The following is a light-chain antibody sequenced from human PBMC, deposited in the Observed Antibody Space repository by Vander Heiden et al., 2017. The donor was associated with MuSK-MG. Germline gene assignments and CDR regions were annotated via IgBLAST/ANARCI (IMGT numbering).Light chain of an antibody. J-gene: IGKJ1*01. V-gene: IGKV1-39*01. CDR2: AAS. Sequence: DIQMTQSPSSLSASVGDRVTITGRASQSISSYLNWYQQKPGKAPKVLIYAASSLPSGVPSRFSGSGSGTDFTLTISSLQPEDFATYYCQQSHRTPLTFGQGTKVEIK. CDR3: QQSHRTPLT. CDR1: QSISSY.